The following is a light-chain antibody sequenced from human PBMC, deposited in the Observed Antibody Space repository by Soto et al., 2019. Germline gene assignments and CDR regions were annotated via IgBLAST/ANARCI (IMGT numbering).Light chain of an antibody. CDR3: QHYGTTPWT. CDR1: QSITSNS. CDR2: AAS. J-gene: IGKJ1*01. V-gene: IGKV3-20*01. Sequence: ENVLTQSPGTLSLSPGERATLSCRASQSITSNSLAWYQQKPGQAPRLLIYAASRRATGIPDRFSGSGSGTDFTLTISRVEPEDFAVYYCQHYGTTPWTFGQGTKVGIK.